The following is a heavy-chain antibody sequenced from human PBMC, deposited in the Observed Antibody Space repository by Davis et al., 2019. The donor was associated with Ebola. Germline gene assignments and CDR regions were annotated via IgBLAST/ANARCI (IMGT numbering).Heavy chain of an antibody. J-gene: IGHJ4*02. CDR3: ARDIVGATVSFDY. CDR1: GGSFSGYY. Sequence: PSETLSLTCAVYGGSFSGYYWSWIRQPPGKGLEWIGEINHSGSTNYNPSLKSRVTISVDTSKNQFSLKLSSVTAADTAVYYCARDIVGATVSFDYWGQGTLVTVSS. CDR2: INHSGST. D-gene: IGHD1-26*01. V-gene: IGHV4-34*01.